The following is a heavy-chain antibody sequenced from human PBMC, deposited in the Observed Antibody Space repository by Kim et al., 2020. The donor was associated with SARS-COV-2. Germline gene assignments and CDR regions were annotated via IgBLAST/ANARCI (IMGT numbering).Heavy chain of an antibody. CDR3: ARGPPYSGSYWDAVDI. D-gene: IGHD1-26*01. Sequence: GGSLRLSCAASGVSFSDSAIHWVRQASGKGLEWVGRIRSKTNYYASVYAASVEGRFTIARDDSKNTEYLLMNSLKPEDTAIYFCARGPPYSGSYWDAVDIWGQGTMVTVSS. V-gene: IGHV3-73*01. CDR1: GVSFSDSA. J-gene: IGHJ3*02. CDR2: IRSKTNYYAS.